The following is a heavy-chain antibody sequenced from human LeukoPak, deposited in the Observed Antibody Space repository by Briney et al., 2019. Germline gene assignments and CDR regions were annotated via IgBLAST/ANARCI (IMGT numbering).Heavy chain of an antibody. CDR2: IWFDGSEQ. Sequence: GGSLRLSCAASGFTFSTYAIHWVRQAPGKGLEWVAAIWFDGSEQYYADSVKGRFIISRDNSKSTSNLQLNSLRAEDTAVYYCAREGDSRWGELSPWGQGTLVTVSS. CDR1: GFTFSTYA. D-gene: IGHD3-16*02. J-gene: IGHJ1*01. V-gene: IGHV3-33*01. CDR3: AREGDSRWGELSP.